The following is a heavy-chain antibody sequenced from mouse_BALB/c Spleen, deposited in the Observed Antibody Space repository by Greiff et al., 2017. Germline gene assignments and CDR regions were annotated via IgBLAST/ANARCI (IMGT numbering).Heavy chain of an antibody. V-gene: IGHV1-69*02. Sequence: QVQLQQPGAELVRPGASVKLSCKASGYTFTSYWINWVKQRPGQGLEWIGNIYPSDSYTNYNQKFKDKATLTVDKSSSTAYMQLSSPTSEDSAVYYCTGGLRLPWFAYWGQGTLVTVSA. D-gene: IGHD2-4*01. J-gene: IGHJ3*01. CDR1: GYTFTSYW. CDR3: TGGLRLPWFAY. CDR2: IYPSDSYT.